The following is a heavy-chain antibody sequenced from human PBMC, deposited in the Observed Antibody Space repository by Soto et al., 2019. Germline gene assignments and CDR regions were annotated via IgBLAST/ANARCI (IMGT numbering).Heavy chain of an antibody. J-gene: IGHJ5*02. CDR2: INHTGGT. CDR3: ATRITVFGLLIPPFDP. Sequence: PSATLSLTCTFSGGSISSGGYYWSWIRQHPGKGLEWIGEINHTGGTHYNPSLKSRVTMSADTSKNQFSLRLSSVTAADTAIYYCATRITVFGLLIPPFDPWGQGTQVTVSS. D-gene: IGHD3-3*01. V-gene: IGHV4-61*08. CDR1: GGSISSGGYY.